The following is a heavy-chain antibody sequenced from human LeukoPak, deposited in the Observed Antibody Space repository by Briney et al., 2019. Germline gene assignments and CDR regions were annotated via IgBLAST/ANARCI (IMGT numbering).Heavy chain of an antibody. Sequence: GGSLRLSCAASGFTFSSYSMNWVGQAPGKGLEWVSYISSSSTIYYADSVKGRFTISRDNAKNSLYLQMNSLRDEDTAVYYCARDALCGGDCFDYWGQGTLVTVSS. J-gene: IGHJ4*02. V-gene: IGHV3-48*02. CDR3: ARDALCGGDCFDY. CDR1: GFTFSSYS. CDR2: ISSSSTI. D-gene: IGHD2-21*01.